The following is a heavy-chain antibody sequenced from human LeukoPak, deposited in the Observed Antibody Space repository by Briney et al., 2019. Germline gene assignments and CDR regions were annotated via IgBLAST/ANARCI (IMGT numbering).Heavy chain of an antibody. CDR1: GGSINNYY. Sequence: SETLSLTCTVSGGSINNYYWSWTRQPPGKRLEWIGRITYSGSTNYNPSLKSRVTISVDTSSNQFSLKLSSVTAVDTAMYYCARSPVMYGEFGGRFDPWGQGALVTVSS. J-gene: IGHJ5*02. D-gene: IGHD4-17*01. CDR2: ITYSGST. CDR3: ARSPVMYGEFGGRFDP. V-gene: IGHV4-59*12.